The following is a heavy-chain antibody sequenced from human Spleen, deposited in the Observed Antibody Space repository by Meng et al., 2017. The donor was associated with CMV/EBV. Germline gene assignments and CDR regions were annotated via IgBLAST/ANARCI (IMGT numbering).Heavy chain of an antibody. D-gene: IGHD6-19*01. CDR3: ARDRPSVGGIMLGAVAGTFDY. V-gene: IGHV3-NL1*01. CDR1: GFTFSSYG. Sequence: QVQLVESGGGVVQPGGSLRLSCAAPGFTFSSYGMHWVRQAPGKGLEWVSVIYSGGSTYYADSVKGRFTISRDNSKNTLYLQMNSLRAEDTAVYYCARDRPSVGGIMLGAVAGTFDYWGQGTLVTVSS. J-gene: IGHJ4*02. CDR2: IYSGGST.